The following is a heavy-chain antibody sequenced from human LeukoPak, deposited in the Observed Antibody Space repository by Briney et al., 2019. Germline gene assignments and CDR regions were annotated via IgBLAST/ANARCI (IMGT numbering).Heavy chain of an antibody. D-gene: IGHD3-3*01. CDR3: ARVRFLEWLADY. J-gene: IGHJ4*02. Sequence: ASVKVSSKASGYTFTSYGISWVRQAPGQGLEWMGWISAYNGNTNYAQKLQGRVTMTTDTSTSTAYMELRSLRSDDTAVYYCARVRFLEWLADYWGQGTLVTVSS. V-gene: IGHV1-18*01. CDR2: ISAYNGNT. CDR1: GYTFTSYG.